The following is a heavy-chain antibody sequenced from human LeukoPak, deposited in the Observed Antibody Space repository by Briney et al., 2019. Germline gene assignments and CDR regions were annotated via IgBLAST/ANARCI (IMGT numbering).Heavy chain of an antibody. CDR3: ARDFTGDSSSWYVFDY. CDR1: GGSISSSSYY. Sequence: KPSETLSLTCTVSGGSISSSSYYWGWIRQPPGKGLEGIGSIYYSGSTYYNPSLKSRFTISVDTSKNQFALKLSSVTAADTAVYYCARDFTGDSSSWYVFDYWGQGTLVTVSS. V-gene: IGHV4-39*06. CDR2: IYYSGST. J-gene: IGHJ4*02. D-gene: IGHD6-13*01.